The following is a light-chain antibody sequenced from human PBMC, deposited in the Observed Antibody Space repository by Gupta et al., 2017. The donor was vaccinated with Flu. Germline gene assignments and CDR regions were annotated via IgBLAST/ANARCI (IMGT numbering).Light chain of an antibody. CDR1: QSVLYSSNNKNY. V-gene: IGKV4-1*01. CDR2: WAS. CDR3: QQYLSTPLT. J-gene: IGKJ4*01. Sequence: DIVMTQSLDPPAGSLGERAHINCKSSQSVLYSSNNKNYLAWYQQKPGQTPKLLIYWASTRESVVPDRFSGSGSGTDFTLTISSLHAEDVAVYYCQQYLSTPLTFGGGTKVEIK.